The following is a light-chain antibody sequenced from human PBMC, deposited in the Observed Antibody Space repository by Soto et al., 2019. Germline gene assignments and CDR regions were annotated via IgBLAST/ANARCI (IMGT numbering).Light chain of an antibody. V-gene: IGKV1-5*01. CDR1: QSVGTW. CDR3: QLYNRNTWS. CDR2: GAS. Sequence: DIQMTQSPSTLSASVGGRVTITCRASQSVGTWVAWYQQKPGKAPKLLIYGASNLESGVPSRFSGSGSGTEFTLTITTLHPDGFATYFCQLYNRNTWSFGPGTKVDI. J-gene: IGKJ1*01.